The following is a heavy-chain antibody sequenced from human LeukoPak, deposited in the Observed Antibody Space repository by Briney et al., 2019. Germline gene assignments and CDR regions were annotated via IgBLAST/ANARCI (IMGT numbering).Heavy chain of an antibody. V-gene: IGHV3-33*06. CDR1: GFTFSSYG. Sequence: GGSLRLSCAASGFTFSSYGMHWVRQAPGKGLEWVAVIWYDGSNKYYADSVKGRFTISRDNSKNTLYPQMNSLRAEDTAVYYCAKALEYYYDSSGLDYWGQGTLVTVSS. CDR2: IWYDGSNK. D-gene: IGHD3-22*01. CDR3: AKALEYYYDSSGLDY. J-gene: IGHJ4*02.